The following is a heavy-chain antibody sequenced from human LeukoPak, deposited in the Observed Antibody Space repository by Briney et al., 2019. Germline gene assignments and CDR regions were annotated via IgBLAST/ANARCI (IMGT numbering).Heavy chain of an antibody. V-gene: IGHV3-30*18. Sequence: GSLRLSCAASGFTFSSYGMHWVRQAPGKGLEWVAVISYDGSNKYYADSVKGRFTISRDNSKNTLYLQMNSLRAEDTAVYYCAKTKEAHYYDSSGPIDYWGQGTLVTVSS. CDR1: GFTFSSYG. J-gene: IGHJ4*02. CDR2: ISYDGSNK. D-gene: IGHD3-22*01. CDR3: AKTKEAHYYDSSGPIDY.